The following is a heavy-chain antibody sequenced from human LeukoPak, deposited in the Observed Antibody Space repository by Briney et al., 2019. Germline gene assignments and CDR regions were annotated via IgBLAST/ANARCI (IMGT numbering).Heavy chain of an antibody. CDR3: ARQAGYCGSTSCSRSEFDY. Sequence: GESLKISCKGSGYTFTTYWIGWVRQMPGKGLEWMGIICPGDSDTRYSPSFQGQVTISADKSINTAYLQWSSLKASDTAIYYCARQAGYCGSTSCSRSEFDYWGQGTLVTVSS. CDR2: ICPGDSDT. J-gene: IGHJ4*02. D-gene: IGHD2-2*01. CDR1: GYTFTTYW. V-gene: IGHV5-51*01.